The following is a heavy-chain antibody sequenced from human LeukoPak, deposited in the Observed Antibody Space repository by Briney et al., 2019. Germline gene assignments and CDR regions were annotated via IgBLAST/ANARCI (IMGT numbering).Heavy chain of an antibody. CDR3: AGMGVDY. CDR1: GGSISSSSYY. Sequence: SETLSLTCTVSGGSISSSSYYWGWIRQPPGKGLEWIGSIYYSGSTYYNPSLKSRVTISVDTSKNQFSLKPSSVTAADTAVYYCAGMGVDYWGQGTLVTVSS. D-gene: IGHD1-14*01. V-gene: IGHV4-39*01. CDR2: IYYSGST. J-gene: IGHJ4*02.